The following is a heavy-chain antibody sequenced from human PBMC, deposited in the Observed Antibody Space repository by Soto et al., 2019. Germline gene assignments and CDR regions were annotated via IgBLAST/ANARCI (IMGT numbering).Heavy chain of an antibody. Sequence: EVQLVESGGGLVQPGGSLRLSCAASGFTFSNYHMNWVRQAPGKGLEWISYISSGSTTIYYADSVKGRFTISRDNAKNAQYLQRTSLRVEDTVVYFCASPKLEGGPSEGFGAWGQGTLVTVSP. J-gene: IGHJ5*02. V-gene: IGHV3-48*01. CDR1: GFTFSNYH. D-gene: IGHD3-3*01. CDR3: ASPKLEGGPSEGFGA. CDR2: ISSGSTTI.